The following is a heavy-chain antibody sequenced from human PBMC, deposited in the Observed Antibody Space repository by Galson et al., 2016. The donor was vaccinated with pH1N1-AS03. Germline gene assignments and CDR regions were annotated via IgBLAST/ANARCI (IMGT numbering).Heavy chain of an antibody. J-gene: IGHJ6*02. V-gene: IGHV1-2*04. D-gene: IGHD1-26*01. CDR3: ARDPRGPCSSATCATTYYFGMDV. CDR2: INPNNGVT. Sequence: SVKVSCKASGYIFTGIYVHWVQQAPGQGLEWMGWINPNNGVTNYAQKFQAWVTMTGDTSISTAYMELYGLKSDDTAVYYCARDPRGPCSSATCATTYYFGMDVWGQGTTVIVSS. CDR1: GYIFTGIY.